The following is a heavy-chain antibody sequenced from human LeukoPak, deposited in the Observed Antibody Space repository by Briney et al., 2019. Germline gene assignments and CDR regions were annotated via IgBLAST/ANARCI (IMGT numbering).Heavy chain of an antibody. D-gene: IGHD2-21*02. Sequence: GESLKISCKGSGYSFTTYWIGWVRQMPGKGLGWMGIIYPGDSDTRYSPSFQGQVTIPADKSISTAYLQWSSLKASDTAMYYCARTYCGGDCYYSYFDYWGQGTLVTVSS. CDR3: ARTYCGGDCYYSYFDY. CDR1: GYSFTTYW. CDR2: IYPGDSDT. J-gene: IGHJ4*02. V-gene: IGHV5-51*01.